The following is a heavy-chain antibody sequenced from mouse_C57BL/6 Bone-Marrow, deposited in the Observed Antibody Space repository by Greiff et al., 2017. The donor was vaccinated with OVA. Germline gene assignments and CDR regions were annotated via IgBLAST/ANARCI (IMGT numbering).Heavy chain of an antibody. CDR1: GYAFSSSW. CDR3: ARDEDVDYASYFDY. V-gene: IGHV1-82*01. J-gene: IGHJ2*01. Sequence: VQRVESGPELVKPGASVKISCKASGYAFSSSWMNWVKQRPGKGLEWIGRIYPGDGDTNYNGKFKGKATLNADKYASTAYRQLSSLTSEDSAFYFCARDEDVDYASYFDYGGQGTTLTVSS. CDR2: IYPGDGDT. D-gene: IGHD2-13*01.